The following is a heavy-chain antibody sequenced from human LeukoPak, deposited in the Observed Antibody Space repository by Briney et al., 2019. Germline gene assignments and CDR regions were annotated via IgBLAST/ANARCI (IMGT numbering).Heavy chain of an antibody. D-gene: IGHD3-10*01. CDR3: ARALDRITMVPGY. J-gene: IGHJ4*02. CDR1: GFTFSSYA. Sequence: PGGSLRLSCAASGFTFSSYAMHWVRQAPGKGLEWVAVISYDGSNKYYADSVKGRFTISRENAKNSLYLQMNSLRAGDTAVYYCARALDRITMVPGYWGQGTLVTVSS. CDR2: ISYDGSNK. V-gene: IGHV3-30*14.